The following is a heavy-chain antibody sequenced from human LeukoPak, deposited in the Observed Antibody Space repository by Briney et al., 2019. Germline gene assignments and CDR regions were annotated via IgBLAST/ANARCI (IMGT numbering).Heavy chain of an antibody. J-gene: IGHJ6*03. V-gene: IGHV3-30*02. CDR1: GFTFSNAW. Sequence: GGSLRLSCAASGFTFSNAWMSWVRQAPGKGLEWVALIRYDGSNKYYADSVKGRFTISRDNSKNTLYLQMNSLRREDTAVYYCAKGDDFWSGNPSYFYMDVWGKGTTVTVSS. CDR3: AKGDDFWSGNPSYFYMDV. CDR2: IRYDGSNK. D-gene: IGHD3-3*01.